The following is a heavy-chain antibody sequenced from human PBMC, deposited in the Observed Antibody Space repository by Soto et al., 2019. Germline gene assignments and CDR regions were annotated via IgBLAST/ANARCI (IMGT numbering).Heavy chain of an antibody. CDR1: GCTLSKCL. V-gene: IGHV3-74*01. CDR3: VRGDGDYDDGNCVLGRH. J-gene: IGHJ4*03. D-gene: IGHD3-22*01. CDR2: IQRDGSGT. Sequence: WGSLRLSRAVAGCTLSKCLMHRLRQAPGKGPMWVLRIQRDGSGTYYADSVKGRLTISRDNAKNTLYLKMNRLRAADTDVYYCVRGDGDYDDGNCVLGRHWGQWTLVTVAS.